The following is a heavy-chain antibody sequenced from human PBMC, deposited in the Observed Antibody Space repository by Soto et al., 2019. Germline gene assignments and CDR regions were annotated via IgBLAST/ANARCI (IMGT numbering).Heavy chain of an antibody. D-gene: IGHD6-13*01. V-gene: IGHV4-30-2*01. Sequence: SETLSLTCAVSGGSISSGGYSWSWIRQPPGKRLEWIGYIYHSGSTYYNPSLKSRVTISVDRSKNQFSLKLSSVTAADTVVYYCARSASMYSSSWYWFDPWGQGTLVTVSS. CDR1: GGSISSGGYS. J-gene: IGHJ5*02. CDR2: IYHSGST. CDR3: ARSASMYSSSWYWFDP.